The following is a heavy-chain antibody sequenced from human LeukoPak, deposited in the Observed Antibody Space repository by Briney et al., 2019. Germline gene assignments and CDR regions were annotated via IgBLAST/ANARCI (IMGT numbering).Heavy chain of an antibody. Sequence: GGTLRLSCAASGFTFSRYVMTWVRQAPGKGLEWVSGISGSGGSTYYADSVKGRFTISRDNSKNTLYLQMNSLRAEDTAVYYCAKDLSYYYDSSGYFDAFDIWGQGTMVTVSS. CDR3: AKDLSYYYDSSGYFDAFDI. CDR2: ISGSGGST. D-gene: IGHD3-22*01. V-gene: IGHV3-23*01. CDR1: GFTFSRYV. J-gene: IGHJ3*02.